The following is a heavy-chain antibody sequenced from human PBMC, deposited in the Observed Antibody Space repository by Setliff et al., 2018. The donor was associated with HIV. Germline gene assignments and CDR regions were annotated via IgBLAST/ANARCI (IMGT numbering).Heavy chain of an antibody. Sequence: VAPVKVSCKASGYTFTSYGISWVRQAPGQGLEWMGWISAYNGNTNYAQKLQGRVTMTTDTSTSTAYMELKSLRSDDTAVYYCARDYYGSGSRYPYDYWGQGTLVTVSS. J-gene: IGHJ4*02. CDR3: ARDYYGSGSRYPYDY. CDR1: GYTFTSYG. CDR2: ISAYNGNT. D-gene: IGHD3-10*01. V-gene: IGHV1-18*01.